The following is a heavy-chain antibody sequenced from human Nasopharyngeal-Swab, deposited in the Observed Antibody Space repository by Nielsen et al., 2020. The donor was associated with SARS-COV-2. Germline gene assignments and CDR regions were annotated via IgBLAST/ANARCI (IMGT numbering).Heavy chain of an antibody. Sequence: SLKISCTASGFIFSSHWIHWVRQAPGKGLEWVSGISWNSGSIGYADSVKGRFTISRDNAKNSLYLQMNSLRAEDTALYYCAKGILAVAGTGCFDYWGQGTLVTVSS. CDR2: ISWNSGSI. CDR3: AKGILAVAGTGCFDY. V-gene: IGHV3-9*01. CDR1: GFIFSSHW. J-gene: IGHJ4*02. D-gene: IGHD6-19*01.